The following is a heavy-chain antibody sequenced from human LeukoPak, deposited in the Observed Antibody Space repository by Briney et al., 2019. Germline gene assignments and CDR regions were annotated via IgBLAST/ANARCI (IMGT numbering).Heavy chain of an antibody. J-gene: IGHJ6*02. CDR1: GGSISSISSNNYH. V-gene: IGHV4-39*02. D-gene: IGHD4-23*01. CDR3: AREMGVVTAHGIDV. CDR2: IYYSGST. Sequence: SETLSLTCIVSGGSISSISSNNYHWGWIRQPPGKGLEGIGSIYYSGSTYYNPSLKSRVTISVDTSKNQFSLKLSSVTAADTALYYCAREMGVVTAHGIDVWGQGTTVTVSS.